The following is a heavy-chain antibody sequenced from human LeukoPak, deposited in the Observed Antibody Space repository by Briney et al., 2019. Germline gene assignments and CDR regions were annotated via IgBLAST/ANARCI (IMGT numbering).Heavy chain of an antibody. V-gene: IGHV3-30*04. CDR3: ARGRVVVTAQFRAGIDF. CDR1: GFTFSAYA. Sequence: GGSLRLSCAASGFTFSAYAMHWVRQAPGKGLEWVAVISFDGSNEYYADSMKGRFTISRDNSKNTLYLQMNSLRAEDTAVYYCARGRVVVTAQFRAGIDFWGQGTLVTVSS. CDR2: ISFDGSNE. J-gene: IGHJ4*02. D-gene: IGHD2-21*02.